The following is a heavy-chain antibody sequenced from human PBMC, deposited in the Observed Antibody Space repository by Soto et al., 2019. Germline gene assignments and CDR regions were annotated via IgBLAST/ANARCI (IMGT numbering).Heavy chain of an antibody. J-gene: IGHJ5*01. D-gene: IGHD3-22*01. Sequence: PSETLSLTCSVSAGSISSTAYYWSWIRQHPEKGLEWIGYIYYNGNTYYNPSLKSRVTISVDTSENQFSLRLTSVTAADTAVYYCARSLDSSGYFFAFWGHGTLVTVS. CDR2: IYYNGNT. V-gene: IGHV4-31*03. CDR3: ARSLDSSGYFFAF. CDR1: AGSISSTAYY.